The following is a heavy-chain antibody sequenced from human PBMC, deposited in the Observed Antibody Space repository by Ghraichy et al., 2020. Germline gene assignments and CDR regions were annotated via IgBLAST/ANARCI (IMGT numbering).Heavy chain of an antibody. CDR3: ANQPTVTTTNRYFDL. J-gene: IGHJ2*01. CDR2: ISGSTDTT. Sequence: GGSLRLSCAASGFIFSSYAMSWVRQAPGKGLEWVSAISGSTDTTYYADSVKGRFTISRDNSKNMLYLQMKSLRAEDTAVYYCANQPTVTTTNRYFDLWGHGTLVTVSS. D-gene: IGHD4-11*01. CDR1: GFIFSSYA. V-gene: IGHV3-23*01.